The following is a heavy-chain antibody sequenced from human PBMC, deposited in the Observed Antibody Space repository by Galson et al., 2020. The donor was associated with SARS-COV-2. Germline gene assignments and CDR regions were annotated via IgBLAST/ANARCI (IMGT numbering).Heavy chain of an antibody. Sequence: TGGSLRLSCAASGFTFSSYSMNWVRQAPGKGLEWVSSISSSSSYIYYADSVKGRFTISRDNAKNSLYLQMNSLRAEDTAVYYCARDGVGAKGYWGQGTLVTVSS. D-gene: IGHD1-26*01. CDR2: ISSSSSYI. J-gene: IGHJ4*02. CDR1: GFTFSSYS. CDR3: ARDGVGAKGY. V-gene: IGHV3-21*01.